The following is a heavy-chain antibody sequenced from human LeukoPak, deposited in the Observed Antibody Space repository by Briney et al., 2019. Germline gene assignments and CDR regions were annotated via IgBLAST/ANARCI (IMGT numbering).Heavy chain of an antibody. D-gene: IGHD7-27*01. J-gene: IGHJ4*02. CDR3: ARGPPNWGYDY. CDR2: MSPNSGNT. V-gene: IGHV1-8*01. Sequence: ASVKVSCKASGYTFTSYDINWVRQATGQGPEWMGWMSPNSGNTGYAQKFQGRVTMTRSTSMSTAYMELGSLRSEDTAVYYCARGPPNWGYDYWGQGTLVPVSS. CDR1: GYTFTSYD.